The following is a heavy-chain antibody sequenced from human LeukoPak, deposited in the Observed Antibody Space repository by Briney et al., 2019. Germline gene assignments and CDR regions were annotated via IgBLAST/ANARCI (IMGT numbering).Heavy chain of an antibody. V-gene: IGHV1-18*01. Sequence: ASVKVSCKASGYTFSSYGIIWVRQAPGQGLQWMGWVSPFNGNTDYAPKLLGRVTMTTDTSTTTAYMELRSLTSDDTAVYYCARRGGSYSHSDFWGQGTLVTVSS. D-gene: IGHD1-26*01. CDR1: GYTFSSYG. J-gene: IGHJ4*02. CDR2: VSPFNGNT. CDR3: ARRGGSYSHSDF.